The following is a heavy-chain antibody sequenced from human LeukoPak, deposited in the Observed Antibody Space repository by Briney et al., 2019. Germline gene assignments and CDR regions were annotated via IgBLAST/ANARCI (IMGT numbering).Heavy chain of an antibody. CDR1: GFTFDDYA. CDR2: ISWSSGNI. D-gene: IGHD5-12*01. J-gene: IGHJ6*02. CDR3: ARDTWRRAFNYGMDV. V-gene: IGHV3-9*01. Sequence: PGGSLRLSCAASGFTFDDYAMHWVRQAPGQGLEWVAGISWSSGNIGYADSVEGRFTISRDNAENSLHLQMNSLRAEDTALYFCARDTWRRAFNYGMDVWGQGTTVAVSS.